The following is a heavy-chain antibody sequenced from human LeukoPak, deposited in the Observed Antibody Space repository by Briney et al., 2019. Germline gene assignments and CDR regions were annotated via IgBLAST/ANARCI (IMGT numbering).Heavy chain of an antibody. D-gene: IGHD2-2*01. CDR2: IYPGDSDT. Sequence: GESLQISCKGSGYSIINYWIGWVRQMPGKGLEWMGIIYPGDSDTRYSPSFKGQVTISADRSISTAYLQWSSLKASDTAMYYCARPSGYCSSTSCYRDYGMDVWGQGTTVTVSS. CDR1: GYSIINYW. CDR3: ARPSGYCSSTSCYRDYGMDV. V-gene: IGHV5-51*01. J-gene: IGHJ6*02.